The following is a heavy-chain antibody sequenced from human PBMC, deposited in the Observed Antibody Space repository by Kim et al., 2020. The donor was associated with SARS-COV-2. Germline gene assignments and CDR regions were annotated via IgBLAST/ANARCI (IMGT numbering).Heavy chain of an antibody. CDR3: ARVSSTMIVVVITPYYYYGMDV. CDR2: INHSGST. D-gene: IGHD3-22*01. J-gene: IGHJ6*02. V-gene: IGHV4-34*01. Sequence: SETLSLTCAVYGGSFSGYYWSWIRQPPGKGLEWIGEINHSGSTNYNPSLKSRVTISVDTSKNQFSLKLSSVTAADTAVYYCARVSSTMIVVVITPYYYYGMDVWGQGTTVTVSS. CDR1: GGSFSGYY.